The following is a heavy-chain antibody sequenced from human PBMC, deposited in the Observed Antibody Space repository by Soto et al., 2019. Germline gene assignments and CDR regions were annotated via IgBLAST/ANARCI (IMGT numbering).Heavy chain of an antibody. CDR2: IYYSGST. Sequence: SETLSLTCAVSGGSISSGGYYWSWIRQHPGKGLEWIGYIYYSGSTYYNPSLKSRVTISVDTSKNQFSLKLSSVTAADTAVYYCATLQRYYYGMDVGGKGTTVTVS. J-gene: IGHJ6*04. CDR1: GGSISSGGYY. CDR3: ATLQRYYYGMDV. D-gene: IGHD1-20*01. V-gene: IGHV4-31*11.